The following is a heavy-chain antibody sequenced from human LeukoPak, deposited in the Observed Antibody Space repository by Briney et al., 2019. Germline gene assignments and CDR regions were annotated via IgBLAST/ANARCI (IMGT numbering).Heavy chain of an antibody. CDR1: EFTFNRYW. CDR2: IKHDGSEA. J-gene: IGHJ4*02. D-gene: IGHD3-10*01. Sequence: GGSLRLSCAASEFTFNRYWMSWVRQAPGKGLEWVANIKHDGSEAHYVDSVKGRFTISRDNAKISLSLQMNSLNVDDTGVYFCTRDALFGSGRTHLDFWSQGTLVSVSS. V-gene: IGHV3-7*04. CDR3: TRDALFGSGRTHLDF.